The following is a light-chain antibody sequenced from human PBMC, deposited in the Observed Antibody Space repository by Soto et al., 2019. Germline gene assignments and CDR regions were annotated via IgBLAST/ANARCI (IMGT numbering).Light chain of an antibody. CDR1: SSDVGAYNY. CDR2: NVY. V-gene: IGLV2-14*03. Sequence: QSALTQPASVSGSPGQSITISCTGTSSDVGAYNYVSWLQQHPCKAPKLMIYNVYDRPSGISNRFSGSKSGNTASLTISGRQGEDEADYYCSSYTISRSYVFGTGTKLTVL. CDR3: SSYTISRSYV. J-gene: IGLJ1*01.